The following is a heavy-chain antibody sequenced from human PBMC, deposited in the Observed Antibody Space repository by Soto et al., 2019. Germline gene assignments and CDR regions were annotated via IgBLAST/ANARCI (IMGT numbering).Heavy chain of an antibody. CDR1: GFSLSTSGMC. V-gene: IGHV2-70*01. J-gene: IGHJ3*02. CDR3: ARILGGYSYGRYDAFDI. CDR2: IDWDDDK. Sequence: SGPTLVNPTQTLTLTCTFSGFSLSTSGMCVSWIRQPPGKALEWLALIDWDDDKYYSTSLKTRLPISKDTSKNQVVLTMTNMDPVDTATYYCARILGGYSYGRYDAFDIWGQGTMVTVSS. D-gene: IGHD5-18*01.